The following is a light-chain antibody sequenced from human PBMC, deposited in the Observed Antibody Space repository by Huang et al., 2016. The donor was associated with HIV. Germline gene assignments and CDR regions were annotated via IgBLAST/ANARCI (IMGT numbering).Light chain of an antibody. V-gene: IGKV1-39*01. CDR2: AAS. CDR3: QQTFNTPIT. CDR1: QSISSY. J-gene: IGKJ5*01. Sequence: DIQMTQSPSSLSASVGDRVTITCRASQSISSYLNWYQQKPGKAPKLRIYAASSLQSGVPSRFSGSGSGTDFTLTISSLQPEDFATYYCQQTFNTPITFGQGTRLEIK.